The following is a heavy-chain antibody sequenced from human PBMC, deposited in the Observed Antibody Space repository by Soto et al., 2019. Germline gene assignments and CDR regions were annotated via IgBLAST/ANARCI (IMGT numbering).Heavy chain of an antibody. CDR3: ARVEQLAALWYYYGMDV. V-gene: IGHV3-30-3*01. CDR2: ISYDGSNK. Sequence: PGESLKISCAASGFTFSSYAMHWVRQAPGKGLEWVAVISYDGSNKYYADSVKGRFTISRDNSKNTLYLQMNSLRAEDTAVYYCARVEQLAALWYYYGMDVWGQGTTGNVS. J-gene: IGHJ6*02. D-gene: IGHD6-6*01. CDR1: GFTFSSYA.